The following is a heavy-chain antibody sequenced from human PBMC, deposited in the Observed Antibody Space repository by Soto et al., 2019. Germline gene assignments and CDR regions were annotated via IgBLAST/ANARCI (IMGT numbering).Heavy chain of an antibody. CDR2: ISSSSSYI. Sequence: GGSLRLSCAASGFTFSSYSMNWVRQAPGKGLEWVSSISSSSSYIYYADSVKGRFTISRDNAKNSLYLQMNSLRAEDTAVYYCARLYDSSGYYRGEFDYWGQGTLVTVSS. D-gene: IGHD3-22*01. CDR1: GFTFSSYS. CDR3: ARLYDSSGYYRGEFDY. V-gene: IGHV3-21*01. J-gene: IGHJ4*02.